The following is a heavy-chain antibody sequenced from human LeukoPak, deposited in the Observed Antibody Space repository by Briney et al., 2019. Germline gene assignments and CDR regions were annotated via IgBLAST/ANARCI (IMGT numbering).Heavy chain of an antibody. V-gene: IGHV4-59*11. CDR3: ASRGVVRGISYYFDF. CDR2: IYYSGST. D-gene: IGHD3-10*02. J-gene: IGHJ4*02. Sequence: SETLSLTCTVSGGSISPHYWSWIRQPPGKGLEWIGYIYYSGSTNYNPSLKSRVTISVDTSKNQFSLKLTSVTAADTAVYYCASRGVVRGISYYFDFWGQGTLVTVSS. CDR1: GGSISPHY.